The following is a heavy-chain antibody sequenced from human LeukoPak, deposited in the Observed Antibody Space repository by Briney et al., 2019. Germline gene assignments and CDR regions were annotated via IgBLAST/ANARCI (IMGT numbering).Heavy chain of an antibody. Sequence: PGGSLRPSCAASGFTFSSYAMSWVRQAPGKGLEWVSAISGSGGSTYYADSVKGRFTISRDNSKNTLYLQMNSLRAEDTAVYYCAKDRNYYDSSGYFDYWGQGTLVTVSS. CDR3: AKDRNYYDSSGYFDY. D-gene: IGHD3-22*01. CDR2: ISGSGGST. J-gene: IGHJ4*02. CDR1: GFTFSSYA. V-gene: IGHV3-23*01.